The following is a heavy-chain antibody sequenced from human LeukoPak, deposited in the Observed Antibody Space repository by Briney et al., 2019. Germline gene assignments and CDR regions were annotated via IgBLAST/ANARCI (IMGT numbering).Heavy chain of an antibody. J-gene: IGHJ4*02. V-gene: IGHV3-66*01. CDR1: GFTVSSNF. Sequence: GGSLRLSRAASGFTVSSNFMSWVRQAPGKGLEWVSVIYSGGSTYYADSVKGRFTISRDNSKNTLYLQMNSLRVEDTAVYYCALGLVTDYWGQGTLVTVSS. CDR2: IYSGGST. CDR3: ALGLVTDY. D-gene: IGHD3-9*01.